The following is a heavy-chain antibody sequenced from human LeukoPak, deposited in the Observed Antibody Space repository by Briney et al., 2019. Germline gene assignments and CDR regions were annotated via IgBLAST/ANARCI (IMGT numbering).Heavy chain of an antibody. CDR2: MNPNSANT. CDR3: GRAGYTSCRRGGGSGY. Sequence: ASVKVSCKASGYTFTSYDIDWVRQATGQGLEWMGWMNPNSANTGYAQKFQGRVTMTRNTSISTAYMELSSLRSEDTAVYYCGRAGYTSCRRGGGSGYWGQGTLVTVSS. J-gene: IGHJ4*02. V-gene: IGHV1-8*01. CDR1: GYTFTSYD. D-gene: IGHD6-19*01.